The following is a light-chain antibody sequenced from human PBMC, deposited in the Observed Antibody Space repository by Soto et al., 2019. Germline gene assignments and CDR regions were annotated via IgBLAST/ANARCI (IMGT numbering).Light chain of an antibody. Sequence: TQSTSTLSASLGDRVTITSRASQSISSWLAWYQQKPGQAPRLLIYDASNRATGIPARFSGSGSGTDFTLTISSLEPEDFAVYYCQQRSNWPVTFGQGTLLEI. V-gene: IGKV3-11*01. CDR2: DAS. CDR3: QQRSNWPVT. J-gene: IGKJ5*01. CDR1: QSISSW.